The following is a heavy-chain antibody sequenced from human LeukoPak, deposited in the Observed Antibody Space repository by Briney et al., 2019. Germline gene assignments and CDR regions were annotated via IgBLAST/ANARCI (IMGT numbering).Heavy chain of an antibody. Sequence: SETLSLTCTVSGGSISSSSYYWGWIRQPPGKGLEWIGSIYYSGSTYYNPSLKSRVTMSVDTSKNQFSLKLSSVTAADTAVYYCARYSSGWSGFDYWGQGTLVTVSS. J-gene: IGHJ4*02. D-gene: IGHD6-19*01. CDR3: ARYSSGWSGFDY. CDR2: IYYSGST. CDR1: GGSISSSSYY. V-gene: IGHV4-39*07.